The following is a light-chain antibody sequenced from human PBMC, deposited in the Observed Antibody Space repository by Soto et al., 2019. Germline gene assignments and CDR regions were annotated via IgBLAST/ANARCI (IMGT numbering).Light chain of an antibody. CDR1: RSIGTL. J-gene: IGKJ2*01. CDR2: AAS. V-gene: IGKV1-39*01. Sequence: DIHMTQSPSSLSASVGDRVTITCRASRSIGTLLHWYQHKPGKAPNLLISAASNLQSGVPSRFTGSGSGTDFTFTISSLQPGDFATYFCQQTFTSPPTFGRGTQVEIK. CDR3: QQTFTSPPT.